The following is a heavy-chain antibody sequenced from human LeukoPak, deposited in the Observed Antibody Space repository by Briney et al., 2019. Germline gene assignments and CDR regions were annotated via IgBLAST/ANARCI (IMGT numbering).Heavy chain of an antibody. Sequence: SETLSLTCAVYGGSFSGYYWSWIRQPPEKGLEWIGEINHSGSTNYNPSLKSRVTISVDTSKNQFSLKLSTVTAADTAVYYCARLSQIVAFDIWGQGTMVTVCS. V-gene: IGHV4-34*01. CDR2: INHSGST. CDR1: GGSFSGYY. D-gene: IGHD6-6*01. CDR3: ARLSQIVAFDI. J-gene: IGHJ3*02.